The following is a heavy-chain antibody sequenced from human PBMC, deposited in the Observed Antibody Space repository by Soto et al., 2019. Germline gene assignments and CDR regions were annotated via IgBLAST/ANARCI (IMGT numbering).Heavy chain of an antibody. D-gene: IGHD3-22*01. V-gene: IGHV3-74*01. CDR3: VRAIGHYCMDV. J-gene: IGHJ6*02. CDR2: INSDGSST. CDR1: GFIFSNCW. Sequence: EVQLVESGGGLVQPGGSLRLSCVASGFIFSNCWMHWVRQAPGMGLVWVSHINSDGSSTTYADSVKGRFTISRDNAKNTLYLQMNSRRAEDTAVYYCVRAIGHYCMDVWGRGTTVTVSS.